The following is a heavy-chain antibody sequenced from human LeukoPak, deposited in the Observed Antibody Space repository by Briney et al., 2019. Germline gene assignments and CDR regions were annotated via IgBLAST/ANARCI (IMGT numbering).Heavy chain of an antibody. CDR2: INPNSGGT. D-gene: IGHD2-2*01. V-gene: IGHV1-2*02. CDR1: GYTFTGYY. CDR3: ARDIVEVTAALFWFDL. J-gene: IGHJ5*02. Sequence: ASVKVSCKASGYTFTGYYMHWVRQAPGQGLEWKGWINPNSGGTNYAQKFQGRVTMTRDTSINTAYMELSRLRSDDTAVYYCARDIVEVTAALFWFDLWGQGTLVTVSS.